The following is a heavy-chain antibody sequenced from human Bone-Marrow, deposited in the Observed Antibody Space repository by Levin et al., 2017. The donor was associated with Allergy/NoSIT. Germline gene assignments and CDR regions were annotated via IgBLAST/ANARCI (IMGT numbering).Heavy chain of an antibody. J-gene: IGHJ4*02. V-gene: IGHV3-21*01. D-gene: IGHD2-2*01. CDR3: AREHVVVVPLWDS. Sequence: PGGSLRLSCAASGFTFSSYSMNWVRQAPGKGLEWVSSISSSSSYIYYADSVKGRFTISRDNAKNSLYLQMNSLRAEDTAVYYCAREHVVVVPLWDSWGQGTLVTVSS. CDR2: ISSSSSYI. CDR1: GFTFSSYS.